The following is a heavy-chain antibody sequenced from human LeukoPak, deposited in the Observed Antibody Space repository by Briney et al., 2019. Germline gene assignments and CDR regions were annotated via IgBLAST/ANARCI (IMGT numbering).Heavy chain of an antibody. CDR2: INPNSGGT. D-gene: IGHD3-10*01. Sequence: ASVKVSCKASGYTFTGYYMHWVRQAPGPGLEWMGWINPNSGGTNYAQKLQGRVTMTRDTSISTAYMELSRLRSDDTAVYYCARDGAAMVRGVTPWGQGTLVTVSS. CDR3: ARDGAAMVRGVTP. V-gene: IGHV1-2*02. J-gene: IGHJ5*02. CDR1: GYTFTGYY.